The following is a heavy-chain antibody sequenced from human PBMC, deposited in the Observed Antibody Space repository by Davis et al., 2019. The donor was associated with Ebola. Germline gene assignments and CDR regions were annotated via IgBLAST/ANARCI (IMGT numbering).Heavy chain of an antibody. D-gene: IGHD5-24*01. CDR3: ARDADGPGALIDY. Sequence: PGGSLRLSCVASGFTFSSYWMNWVRQAPGKGLEWVATIKQDGSEKSYVDSVKGRFTISRDNAKNTLYLQMDSLRAEDTALYYCARDADGPGALIDYWGQGTLVTVSS. J-gene: IGHJ4*02. V-gene: IGHV3-7*01. CDR1: GFTFSSYW. CDR2: IKQDGSEK.